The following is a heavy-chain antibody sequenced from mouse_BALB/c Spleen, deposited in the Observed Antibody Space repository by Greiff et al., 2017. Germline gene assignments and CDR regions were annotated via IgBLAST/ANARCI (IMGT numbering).Heavy chain of an antibody. V-gene: IGHV4-1*02. CDR1: GFDFSRYW. CDR3: ARRGVLRSFDY. Sequence: DVKLQESGGGLVQPGGSLKLSCAASGFDFSRYWMSWVRQAPGKGLEWIGEINPDSSTINYTPSLKDKFIISRDNAKNTLYLQMSKVRSEDTALYYCARRGVLRSFDYWGQGTTLTVSS. J-gene: IGHJ2*01. D-gene: IGHD1-1*01. CDR2: INPDSSTI.